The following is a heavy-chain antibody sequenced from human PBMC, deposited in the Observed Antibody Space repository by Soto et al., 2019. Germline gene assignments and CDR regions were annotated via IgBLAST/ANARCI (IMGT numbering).Heavy chain of an antibody. CDR3: ATLGGQD. J-gene: IGHJ4*02. Sequence: QLQLQESGPGLVKPSETLSLTCTVSGGSISSSSYYWGWIRQPPGKRLAWIGRIYYNGSTYYNPSLKSRVPISVDTSKNQFSLKLSSVTAADTAVYYCATLGGQDWGQGTLVTASS. CDR1: GGSISSSSYY. CDR2: IYYNGST. V-gene: IGHV4-39*01. D-gene: IGHD3-16*01.